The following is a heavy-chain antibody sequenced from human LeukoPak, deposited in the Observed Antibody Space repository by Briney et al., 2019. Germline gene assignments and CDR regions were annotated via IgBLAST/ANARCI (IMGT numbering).Heavy chain of an antibody. CDR2: ITSGSSYT. V-gene: IGHV3-21*01. J-gene: IGHJ4*02. CDR1: GFTFSSYS. D-gene: IGHD3-10*01. Sequence: GGSLRLSCVASGFTFSSYSMNWVRQAPGKGLEWVSSITSGSSYTYYADSVKGRFTISRDNAKNSLYLQMNSLRVEDTAVYYCAKDAIFLYGTQHPAYFDYWGQGTLVTVSS. CDR3: AKDAIFLYGTQHPAYFDY.